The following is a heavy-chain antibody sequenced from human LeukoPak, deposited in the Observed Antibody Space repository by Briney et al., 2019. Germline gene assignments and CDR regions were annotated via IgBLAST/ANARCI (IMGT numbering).Heavy chain of an antibody. CDR1: GYTFTSYG. D-gene: IGHD5-18*01. V-gene: IGHV1-18*01. Sequence: ASVKVSCKASGYTFTSYGISWVRQAPGQGLEWMGWISAYNGNTNYAQKLQGRVTMTTDTSMSTAYMELRSLRSDDTAVYYCARDPGPRGYSYGSLPYYYYYGMDVWGQGTTVTVSS. CDR2: ISAYNGNT. CDR3: ARDPGPRGYSYGSLPYYYYYGMDV. J-gene: IGHJ6*02.